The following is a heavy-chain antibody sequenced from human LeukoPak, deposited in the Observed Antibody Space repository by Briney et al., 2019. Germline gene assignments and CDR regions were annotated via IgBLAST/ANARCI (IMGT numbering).Heavy chain of an antibody. J-gene: IGHJ4*02. CDR1: GYTFTSYG. CDR3: ARGMTTVTTGDY. D-gene: IGHD4-17*01. V-gene: IGHV1-8*02. CDR2: MNPNSGNT. Sequence: ASVKVSCKASGYTFTSYGINWVRQATGQGLEWMGWMNPNSGNTGYAQKFQGRVTMTRNTSISTAYMELSSLRSEDTAVYYCARGMTTVTTGDYWGQGTLVTVSS.